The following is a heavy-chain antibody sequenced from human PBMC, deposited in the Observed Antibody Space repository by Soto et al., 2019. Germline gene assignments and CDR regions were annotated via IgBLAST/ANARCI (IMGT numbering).Heavy chain of an antibody. V-gene: IGHV2-26*01. Sequence: KESGPVLVKPTETLTLTCTVSGFSLSNARMGVSWIRQPPGKALEWLAHIFSNDEKSYSTSLKSRLTISKDTSKSQVVLTMTNMDPVDTATYYCARILGSSYYYGSGSYSYYFYGMYVWGPGTTVTVS. CDR1: GFSLSNARMG. CDR2: IFSNDEK. CDR3: ARILGSSYYYGSGSYSYYFYGMYV. J-gene: IGHJ6*02. D-gene: IGHD3-10*01.